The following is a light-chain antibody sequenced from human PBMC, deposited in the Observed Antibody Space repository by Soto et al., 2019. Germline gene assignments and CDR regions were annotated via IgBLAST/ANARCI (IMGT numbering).Light chain of an antibody. CDR1: SSNIGSNT. CDR2: SNH. Sequence: QSVLTQPPSASGTPGQRVTISCSGSSSNIGSNTVNWCQQLPGTAPKLVIYSNHQRPSGVPDRFSGSQSRTSASLAISGPQSEDEADFSCVAGDDGLNGYVVFGGGTKVTVL. J-gene: IGLJ2*01. V-gene: IGLV1-44*01. CDR3: VAGDDGLNGYVV.